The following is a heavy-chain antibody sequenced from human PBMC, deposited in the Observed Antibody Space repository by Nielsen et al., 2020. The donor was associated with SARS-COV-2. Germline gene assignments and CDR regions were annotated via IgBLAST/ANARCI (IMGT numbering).Heavy chain of an antibody. CDR3: ARSGVDMGDNYYYYGMDV. J-gene: IGHJ6*02. V-gene: IGHV3-30-3*01. CDR2: ISYDRSNK. CDR1: GFTFSSYA. Sequence: GESLKISCAASGFTFSSYAMHWVRQAPGKGLEWVAVISYDRSNKYYAYSVKGRFTISRDNSKNTLYLQMNSLRAADTSVYYCARSGVDMGDNYYYYGMDVWGQGTTVTVSS. D-gene: IGHD5-12*01.